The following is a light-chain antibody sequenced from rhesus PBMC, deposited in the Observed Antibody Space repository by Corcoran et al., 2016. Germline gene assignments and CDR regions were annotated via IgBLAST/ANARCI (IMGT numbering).Light chain of an antibody. CDR3: LQYSSSPLT. J-gene: IGKJ4*01. CDR2: KAS. V-gene: IGKV1-22*01. Sequence: DIQMTQSPSSLSASVGDKVTITCRASQGISSWLAWYQQKPGKAPKLLSYKASSLQSGFPSRFSGSGSGTDFPLTISSLHPEDFSTYYCLQYSSSPLTFGGGTKVELK. CDR1: QGISSW.